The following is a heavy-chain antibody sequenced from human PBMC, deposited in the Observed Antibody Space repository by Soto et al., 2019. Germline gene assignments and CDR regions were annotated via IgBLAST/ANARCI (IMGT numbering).Heavy chain of an antibody. CDR2: IWYDGSNK. Sequence: QVQLVESGGGVVQPGRSLRLSCAASGFTFSSYGMHWVRQAPGKGLEWVADIWYDGSNKYYADSVKGRFTISRDNSKNTLYLQMNSLRAEDTAVYYCARTFMVVRGVTRRYGMDVWGQGTTVTVSS. J-gene: IGHJ6*02. CDR1: GFTFSSYG. CDR3: ARTFMVVRGVTRRYGMDV. V-gene: IGHV3-33*01. D-gene: IGHD3-10*01.